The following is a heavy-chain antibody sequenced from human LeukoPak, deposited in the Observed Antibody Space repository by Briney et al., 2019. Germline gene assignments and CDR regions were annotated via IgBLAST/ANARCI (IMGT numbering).Heavy chain of an antibody. CDR2: IYYSGST. CDR3: ARDHPILGSMDV. CDR1: GGSISSYY. J-gene: IGHJ6*03. D-gene: IGHD3-3*01. Sequence: SETLSLTCTVSGGSISSYYWSWIRQPPGKGLEWIGYIYYSGSTNYNPSLKSRVTISVDTSKNQFSLKLSSVTAADTAVYYCARDHPILGSMDVWGKGTTVTVSS. V-gene: IGHV4-59*01.